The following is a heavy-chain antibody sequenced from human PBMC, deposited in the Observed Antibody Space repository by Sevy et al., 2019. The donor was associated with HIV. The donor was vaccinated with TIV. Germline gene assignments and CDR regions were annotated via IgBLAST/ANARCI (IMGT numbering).Heavy chain of an antibody. CDR3: AKSSYDSSGYSYGMDV. CDR2: ISSSGGST. CDR1: GFTFSSYD. Sequence: GGSLRLSCAASGFTFSSYDMSWVRQAPGKGLEWVSAISSSGGSTYYADSVKGRFTISRDNSKNTLYLQMNSLRAEDTAVYYCAKSSYDSSGYSYGMDVWGQGTTVTVSS. V-gene: IGHV3-23*01. D-gene: IGHD3-22*01. J-gene: IGHJ6*02.